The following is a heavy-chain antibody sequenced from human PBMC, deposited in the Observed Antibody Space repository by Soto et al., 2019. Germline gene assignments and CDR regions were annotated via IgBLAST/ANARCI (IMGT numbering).Heavy chain of an antibody. CDR2: INHSGST. CDR3: ARERPDGARLDP. CDR1: GGSFSDYY. V-gene: IGHV4-34*01. J-gene: IGHJ5*02. D-gene: IGHD6-6*01. Sequence: PTETLSLNCDVHGGSFSDYYCSWIRQPPGKGLEWIGEINHSGSTNYNPSLKSRVTISVDTSKNQFSLKLSSVTAAVTAVYYCARERPDGARLDPWGQGTLVTVSS.